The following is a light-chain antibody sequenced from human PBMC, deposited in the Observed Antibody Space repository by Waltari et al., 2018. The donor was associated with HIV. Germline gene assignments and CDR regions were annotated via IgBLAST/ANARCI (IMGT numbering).Light chain of an antibody. J-gene: IGKJ1*01. CDR3: QQSET. CDR2: GAS. CDR1: QSVSSSY. V-gene: IGKV3-20*01. Sequence: EIVLTQSPGTLSLSPGERATLSCSASQSVSSSYLAWYQQKSGQAPRLLIYGASSRATGIPDRFSGSGSGTEFTLTIARLEPEDCAVYYCQQSETFGQGTRVEIK.